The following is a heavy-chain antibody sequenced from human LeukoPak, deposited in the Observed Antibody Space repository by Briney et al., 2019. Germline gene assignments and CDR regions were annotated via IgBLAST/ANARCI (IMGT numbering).Heavy chain of an antibody. CDR3: ARDWKIAAAAYLFDY. V-gene: IGHV3-30*04. CDR2: IANDGRDK. J-gene: IGHJ4*02. CDR1: GFTFNIYP. D-gene: IGHD6-13*01. Sequence: AGGSLRLSCAASGFTFNIYPMHWVRQAPGKGLEWVAVIANDGRDKKYADSVKGRFTISRDNSKNTLYLEMSSLRTEDTAIFYCARDWKIAAAAYLFDYWGQGALVTVSS.